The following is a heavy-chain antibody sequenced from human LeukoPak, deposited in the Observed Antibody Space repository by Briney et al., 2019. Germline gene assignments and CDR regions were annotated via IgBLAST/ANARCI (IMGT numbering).Heavy chain of an antibody. CDR2: VHPNSGGT. V-gene: IGHV1-2*02. D-gene: IGHD3-3*01. J-gene: IGHJ4*01. CDR3: AGDPRVFGVVPLYYFDY. Sequence: ASVKVSCKASGYTFTGYYMHRVRQAPGQRLEWMGWVHPNSGGTNYAQKFQGRVTMTRDTSISTAFMELSRLRSDDTAMYYCAGDPRVFGVVPLYYFDYWGQGTLVTVSS. CDR1: GYTFTGYY.